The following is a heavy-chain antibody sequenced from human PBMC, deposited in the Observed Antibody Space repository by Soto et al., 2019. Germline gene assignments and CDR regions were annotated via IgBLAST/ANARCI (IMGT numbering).Heavy chain of an antibody. Sequence: SGPTLVNPTQTLTLTCSFSGFSLSADGMCVSWIRQPPGEALEWLALIDWEDNKFYNTPLKTRLTLSKDTSKNQVVLTMTDMDPVDTATYYCVRIRSGYSPSSYYYGLDAWGQGTTVTVSS. J-gene: IGHJ6*02. CDR1: GFSLSADGMC. V-gene: IGHV2-70*01. CDR3: VRIRSGYSPSSYYYGLDA. D-gene: IGHD3-3*01. CDR2: IDWEDNK.